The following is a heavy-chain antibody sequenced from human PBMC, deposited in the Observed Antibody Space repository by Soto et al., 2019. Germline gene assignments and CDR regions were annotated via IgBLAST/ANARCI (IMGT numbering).Heavy chain of an antibody. Sequence: GKGLEWLGRIKSRTENETTDYASPARGRLIISRDDSKNMLYLQLNSLKSEDTGVFSCGTVLPHANRCFDYWGEGTPLTVPS. D-gene: IGHD2-2*01. J-gene: IGHJ4*02. CDR3: GTVLPHANRCFDY. CDR2: IKSRTENETT. V-gene: IGHV3-15*01.